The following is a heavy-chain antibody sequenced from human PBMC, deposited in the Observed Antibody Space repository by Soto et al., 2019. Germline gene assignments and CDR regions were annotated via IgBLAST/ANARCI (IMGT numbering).Heavy chain of an antibody. CDR3: TRGVLMTTLGGVIAKNLDC. Sequence: GGSLRLSCIVSGFTFGDYAMSWFRQAPGKGLEWVGFIRTRPYGGTTEYAASVKGRFSISRDDSESIAYLQMNSLKIEDTALYYCTRGVLMTTLGGVIAKNLDCWGQGTLVTVSS. V-gene: IGHV3-49*03. CDR1: GFTFGDYA. J-gene: IGHJ4*02. D-gene: IGHD3-16*02. CDR2: IRTRPYGGTT.